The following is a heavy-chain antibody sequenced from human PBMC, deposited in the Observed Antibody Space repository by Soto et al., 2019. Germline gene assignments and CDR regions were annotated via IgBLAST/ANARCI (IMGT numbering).Heavy chain of an antibody. CDR1: GGSISSGDYY. J-gene: IGHJ6*02. Sequence: SETLSLTCTVSGGSISSGDYYWGWIRQPPGKGLEWIGYIYYSGSTYYNPSLKSRVTISVDTSKNQFSLKLSSVAAADTAVYYCARDIVVVPAAIDGYYYYYGMDVWGQGTTVTVSS. CDR3: ARDIVVVPAAIDGYYYYYGMDV. D-gene: IGHD2-2*02. V-gene: IGHV4-30-4*01. CDR2: IYYSGST.